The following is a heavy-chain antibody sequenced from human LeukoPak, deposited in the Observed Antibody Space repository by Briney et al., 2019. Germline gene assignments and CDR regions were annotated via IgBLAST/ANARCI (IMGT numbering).Heavy chain of an antibody. CDR2: IINSVSTT. CDR1: GFTFSPYS. D-gene: IGHD5-24*01. J-gene: IGHJ4*02. V-gene: IGHV3-48*04. Sequence: GGSLRLSCVASGFTFSPYSMSWVRQAPGKGLEWISYIINSVSTTNYADSVKGRLTISRDNAKNSVYLQMNSLRVEDTGVYYCTTYGRDGYKGYYWGQGTQVTVSS. CDR3: TTYGRDGYKGYY.